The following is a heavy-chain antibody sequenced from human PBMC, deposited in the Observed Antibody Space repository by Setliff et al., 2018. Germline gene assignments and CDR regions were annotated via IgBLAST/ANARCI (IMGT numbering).Heavy chain of an antibody. CDR3: AREGPLGLEDYYYYGMDV. CDR2: ISAYNGDT. CDR1: GYTFTSYG. Sequence: GASVKVSCKASGYTFTSYGISWVRQAPGQGLEWMGWISAYNGDTNYAQKLQGRVTVTTDTSTSTAYMELRSLRSDDTAVYYCAREGPLGLEDYYYYGMDVWGQGTTVTVSS. D-gene: IGHD3-16*01. V-gene: IGHV1-18*01. J-gene: IGHJ6*02.